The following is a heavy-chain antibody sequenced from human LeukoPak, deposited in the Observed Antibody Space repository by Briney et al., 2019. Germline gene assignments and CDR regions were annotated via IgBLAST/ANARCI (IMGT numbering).Heavy chain of an antibody. J-gene: IGHJ5*02. CDR3: ARAGVSRHHQYNWFDP. D-gene: IGHD1-14*01. V-gene: IGHV3-30*04. CDR2: ISYDGSNK. CDR1: GFTFSSYA. Sequence: GGSLRLSCAASGFTFSSYAMHWVRQAPGKGLEWVAVISYDGSNKYYADSVKGRFTISRDNSKNTLYLQMNSLRAEDTAVYYCARAGVSRHHQYNWFDPWGQGTLVTVSS.